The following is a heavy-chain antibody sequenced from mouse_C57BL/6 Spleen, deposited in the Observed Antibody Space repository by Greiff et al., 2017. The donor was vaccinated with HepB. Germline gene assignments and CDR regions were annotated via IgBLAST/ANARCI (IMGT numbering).Heavy chain of an antibody. Sequence: VQLQQSGAELVRPGASVTLSCKASGYTFTDYEMHWVKQTPVHGLEWIGAIDPETGGTASNQKFKGKAILTADNSSSTAYMELRSLTSEDSAVYYCTKIYYYGSSYNFDYWGQGTTLTVSS. J-gene: IGHJ2*01. CDR3: TKIYYYGSSYNFDY. D-gene: IGHD1-1*01. V-gene: IGHV1-15*01. CDR1: GYTFTDYE. CDR2: IDPETGGT.